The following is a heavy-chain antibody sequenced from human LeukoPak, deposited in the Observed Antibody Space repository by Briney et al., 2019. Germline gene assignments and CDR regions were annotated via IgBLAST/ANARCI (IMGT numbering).Heavy chain of an antibody. V-gene: IGHV4-31*03. Sequence: SETLSLTCTVSGGSISSGGYYWSWIRQHPGKGLEWTGYIYYSGSTYYNPSLKSRVTISVDTSKNQFSLKLSSVTAADTAVYYCARGVTGSYYKNAFDIWGQGTMVTVSS. J-gene: IGHJ3*02. CDR1: GGSISSGGYY. D-gene: IGHD3-10*01. CDR3: ARGVTGSYYKNAFDI. CDR2: IYYSGST.